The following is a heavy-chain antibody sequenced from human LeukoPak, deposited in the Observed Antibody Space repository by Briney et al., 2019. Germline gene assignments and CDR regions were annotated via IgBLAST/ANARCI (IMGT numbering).Heavy chain of an antibody. J-gene: IGHJ6*03. D-gene: IGHD1-26*01. CDR1: GFTFDEYA. V-gene: IGHV3-9*03. CDR3: AKGVGTSYHYHMDV. Sequence: GGSLRLSCAASGFTFDEYAMHWVRQPPGKGLEWVSGISWNSYDIGYADSVKGRFTISIDNAKNSLYLQMNSLRAEDMALYYCAKGVGTSYHYHMDVWGKGTTVIVSS. CDR2: ISWNSYDI.